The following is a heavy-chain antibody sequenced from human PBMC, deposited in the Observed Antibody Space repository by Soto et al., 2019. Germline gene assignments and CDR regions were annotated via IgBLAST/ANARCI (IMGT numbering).Heavy chain of an antibody. CDR3: PRPDNIIVGGYAFDI. CDR1: GGSISSSSYY. CDR2: IYYSGST. V-gene: IGHV4-39*01. D-gene: IGHD3-22*01. J-gene: IGHJ3*02. Sequence: SETLSLTCTVSGGSISSSSYYWGWIRQPPGKGLEWIGSIYYSGSTYYNPSLKSRVTISVDTSKNQFSLKLSSVTAAATAVYHSPRPDNIIVGGYAFDIWGQQPMVTVSS.